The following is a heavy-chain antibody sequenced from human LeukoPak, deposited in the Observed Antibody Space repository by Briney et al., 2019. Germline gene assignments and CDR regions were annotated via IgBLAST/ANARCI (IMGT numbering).Heavy chain of an antibody. CDR1: GYTFTSYA. Sequence: GASVKVSCKASGYTFTSYAMNWVRQAPGQGLEWMGWINTNTGNPTYAQGFTGRFVFSLDTSVSTAYLQISSLKAEDTAVYYCATEVGLSYYGSGSYYWFDPWGQGTLVTVSS. D-gene: IGHD3-10*01. CDR2: INTNTGNP. V-gene: IGHV7-4-1*02. CDR3: ATEVGLSYYGSGSYYWFDP. J-gene: IGHJ5*02.